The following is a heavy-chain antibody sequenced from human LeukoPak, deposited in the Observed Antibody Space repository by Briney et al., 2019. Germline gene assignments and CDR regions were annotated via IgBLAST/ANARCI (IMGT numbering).Heavy chain of an antibody. CDR1: GFTVSSNY. CDR3: AKQRDGCNWHFDY. V-gene: IGHV3-66*04. CDR2: IYSGGST. J-gene: IGHJ4*02. D-gene: IGHD5-24*01. Sequence: GGSLRLSCAASGFTVSSNYMSWVRQAPGKGLEWVSVIYSGGSTYYADSVKGRFTISRDNSKNTLYLQMNSLRAEDTAVYYCAKQRDGCNWHFDYWGQGTLVTVSS.